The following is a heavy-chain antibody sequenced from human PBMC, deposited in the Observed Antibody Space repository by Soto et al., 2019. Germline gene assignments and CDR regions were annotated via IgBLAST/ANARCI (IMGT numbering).Heavy chain of an antibody. D-gene: IGHD2-2*01. CDR3: ARDPWVCSSTSCYAIPQPFDY. Sequence: GGSLRLSCAASGLIFSRYNMNWVRQTPGKGLEWVSYISSSSGTIYYADSVKGRFTISRDNAKNSLYLQMNSLRDEDTAVYYCARDPWVCSSTSCYAIPQPFDYWGQGTLVTVSS. CDR1: GLIFSRYN. V-gene: IGHV3-48*02. J-gene: IGHJ4*02. CDR2: ISSSSGTI.